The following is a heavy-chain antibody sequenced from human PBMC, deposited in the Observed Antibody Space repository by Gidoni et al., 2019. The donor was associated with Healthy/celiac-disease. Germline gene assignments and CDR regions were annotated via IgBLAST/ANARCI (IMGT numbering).Heavy chain of an antibody. J-gene: IGHJ3*02. D-gene: IGHD2-2*01. Sequence: QLQLQESGPGLVKPSETLSLTCTVSGGSISSSSYYWGWIRQPPGKGLEWIGSIDYSGSTYYNPSLKSRVTISVDTSKNQFSLKLSSVTAADTAVYYCARGPAATLQILIWGQGTMVTVSS. CDR1: GGSISSSSYY. CDR3: ARGPAATLQILI. CDR2: IDYSGST. V-gene: IGHV4-39*07.